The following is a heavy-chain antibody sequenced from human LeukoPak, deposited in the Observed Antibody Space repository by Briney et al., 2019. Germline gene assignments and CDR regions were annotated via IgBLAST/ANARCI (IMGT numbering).Heavy chain of an antibody. J-gene: IGHJ3*02. Sequence: GGSLRLPCAASGFTFSSYEMNWVRQAPGKGLEWVSYISNSGSTMYYADSVKGRFTISRDNAKNSLYLQMNSLRDEDTAVYYCASKRYSSSWRDAFDIWGQGTMVTVSS. CDR2: ISNSGSTM. CDR1: GFTFSSYE. V-gene: IGHV3-48*03. CDR3: ASKRYSSSWRDAFDI. D-gene: IGHD6-13*01.